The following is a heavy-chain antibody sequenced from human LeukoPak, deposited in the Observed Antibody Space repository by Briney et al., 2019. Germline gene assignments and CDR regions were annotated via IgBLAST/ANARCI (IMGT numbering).Heavy chain of an antibody. CDR1: GFTFSNYA. CDR3: ASNRGSDY. V-gene: IGHV3-30*10. CDR2: VSYDGSKT. Sequence: GGSLRLSCAASGFTFSNYAMHWVRQAPGKGLEWVAAVSYDGSKTYYTDSVKGRFSISRDNSENTLYLQMDSLRAEDTAVYYCASNRGSDYWGQGTLVTVSS. J-gene: IGHJ4*02. D-gene: IGHD1-14*01.